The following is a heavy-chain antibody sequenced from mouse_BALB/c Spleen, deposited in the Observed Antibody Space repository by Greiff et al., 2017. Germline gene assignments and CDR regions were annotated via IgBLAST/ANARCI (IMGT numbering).Heavy chain of an antibody. D-gene: IGHD2-4*01. V-gene: IGHV2-6-5*01. Sequence: VKLMESGPGLVAPSQSLSITCTVSGFSLTDYGVSWIRQPPGKGLEWLGVIWGGGSTYYNSALKSRLSISTDNSKSQVFLKMNSLQTDDTAMYYCAKRSTMITTGAMDYWGQGTSVTVSS. CDR3: AKRSTMITTGAMDY. CDR1: GFSLTDYG. J-gene: IGHJ4*01. CDR2: IWGGGST.